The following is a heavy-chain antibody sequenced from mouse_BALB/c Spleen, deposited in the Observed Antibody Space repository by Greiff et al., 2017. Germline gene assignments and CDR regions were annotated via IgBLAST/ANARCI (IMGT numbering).Heavy chain of an antibody. D-gene: IGHD1-2*01. V-gene: IGHV1-7*01. CDR3: ARYGTTAPFAY. J-gene: IGHJ3*01. CDR2: INPSTGYT. CDR1: GYTFTSYW. Sequence: QVQLKQSGAELAKPGASVKMSCKASGYTFTSYWMHWVKQRPGQGLEWIGYINPSTGYTEYNQKFKDKATLTADKSSSTAYMQLSSLTSEDSAVYYCARYGTTAPFAYWGQGTLVTVSA.